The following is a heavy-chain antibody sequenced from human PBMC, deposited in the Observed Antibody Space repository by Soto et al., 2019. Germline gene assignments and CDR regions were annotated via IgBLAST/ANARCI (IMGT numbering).Heavy chain of an antibody. CDR2: LYGSGDT. CDR3: AKAILQWQKVEWFDH. V-gene: IGHV3-66*01. Sequence: EVKLVESGGGLVQPGGSLRLSCAASGFTVGAKYMSWVRQAPGKGLEWVSVLYGSGDTYYADSVRGRFTISRDSSKNTSYLQMNSLRLDDTGVYYCAKAILQWQKVEWFDHWGQGALVSVSS. CDR1: GFTVGAKY. J-gene: IGHJ5*02. D-gene: IGHD6-19*01.